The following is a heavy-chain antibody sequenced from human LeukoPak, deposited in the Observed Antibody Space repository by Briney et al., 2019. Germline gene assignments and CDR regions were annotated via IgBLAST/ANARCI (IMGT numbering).Heavy chain of an antibody. CDR3: AKGGDIVVVPAATLDY. V-gene: IGHV3-23*01. CDR1: GFTFNSYA. CDR2: ISGSGNRI. D-gene: IGHD2-2*01. J-gene: IGHJ4*02. Sequence: PGGSLRLSCAASGFTFNSYAMSWVRQAPGEGREWVSAISGSGNRIYYADSVKGRFTISRDNSKNTLYLQMNSLRVEDTAVYYCAKGGDIVVVPAATLDYWGQGTLVTVSS.